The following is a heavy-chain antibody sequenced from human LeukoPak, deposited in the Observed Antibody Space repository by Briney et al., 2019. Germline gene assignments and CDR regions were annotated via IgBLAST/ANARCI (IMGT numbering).Heavy chain of an antibody. CDR1: GGSISSSSYY. V-gene: IGHV4-39*07. Sequence: SETLSLTCTVSGGSISSSSYYWGWIRQPPGKGLEWIGSIYYSGSTYYNPSLKSRVTISVDTSKNQFSLKLSSVTAADTAVYYCAREGPYYYGSGSYHALDYWGQGTLVTVSS. D-gene: IGHD3-10*01. CDR2: IYYSGST. CDR3: AREGPYYYGSGSYHALDY. J-gene: IGHJ4*02.